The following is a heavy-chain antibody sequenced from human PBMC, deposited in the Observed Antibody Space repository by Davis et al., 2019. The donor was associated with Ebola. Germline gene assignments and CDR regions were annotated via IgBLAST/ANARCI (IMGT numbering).Heavy chain of an antibody. J-gene: IGHJ4*02. CDR2: ISSGGGAP. CDR1: GFTFSTYA. D-gene: IGHD1-26*01. V-gene: IGHV3-23*01. Sequence: GGSLRLSCAASGFTFSTYAMGWVRQAPGKGLEWVSDISSGGGAPYYADSVKGQFTTFRDNPKNTLYLQMNSLRADDTAVYYCAKQRGVGAIDYDYWGRGTVVTVSS. CDR3: AKQRGVGAIDYDY.